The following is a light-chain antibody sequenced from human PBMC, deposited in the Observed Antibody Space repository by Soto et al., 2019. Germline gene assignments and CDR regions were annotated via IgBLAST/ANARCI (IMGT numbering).Light chain of an antibody. V-gene: IGKV1-5*01. J-gene: IGKJ1*01. CDR3: QHYNSYPWT. CDR1: PSISNW. Sequence: IQMTQSPSTLSASVGDIVTITCRTIPSISNWLAWYQQKPAKAATFLIYYASSLESGVPSRFSGSGSGTELTLTISSLQPADYATYYCQHYNSYPWTFGQGTKVDIK. CDR2: YAS.